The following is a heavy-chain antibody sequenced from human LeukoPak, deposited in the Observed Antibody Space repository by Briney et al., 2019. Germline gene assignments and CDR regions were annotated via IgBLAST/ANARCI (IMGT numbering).Heavy chain of an antibody. CDR1: GGSISSYY. D-gene: IGHD4-23*01. CDR3: ARDGMVVTPGYFDY. V-gene: IGHV4-59*12. Sequence: PSETLSLTCTVSGGSISSYYWSWIRQPPGKGLEWIGYIYYSGSTNYNPSLKSRVTISVDTSKNQFSLKLSSVTAADTAVYYCARDGMVVTPGYFDYWGQGTLVTVSS. CDR2: IYYSGST. J-gene: IGHJ4*02.